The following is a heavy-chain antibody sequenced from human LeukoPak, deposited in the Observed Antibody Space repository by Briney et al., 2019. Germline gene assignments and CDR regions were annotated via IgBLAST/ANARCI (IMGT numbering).Heavy chain of an antibody. V-gene: IGHV3-30*02. CDR1: GFTFSSYG. Sequence: PGGSLRLSCAASGFTFSSYGMHWVRQAPGKGLEWVAFIRYDGSNKYYADSVKGRFTISRDNSKNTLYLQMNSLRAEDTAVYYCAKDLVSDYYDSSGYYYGGNYFDYWGQGTLVTVSS. CDR2: IRYDGSNK. J-gene: IGHJ4*02. D-gene: IGHD3-22*01. CDR3: AKDLVSDYYDSSGYYYGGNYFDY.